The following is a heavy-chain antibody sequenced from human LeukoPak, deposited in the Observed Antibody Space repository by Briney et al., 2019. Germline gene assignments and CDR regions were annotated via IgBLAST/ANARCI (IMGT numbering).Heavy chain of an antibody. CDR2: IWYDGSNK. CDR1: GFTFSRYG. CDR3: ARDPPMYYYDEPGSRDAFDI. D-gene: IGHD3-22*01. J-gene: IGHJ3*02. Sequence: GGSLRLSCAASGFTFSRYGMHWARQAPGKGLEWVAVIWYDGSNKYYAESVKDRFTISRDNSKNTLHLQMNSLRAEDTAVYYCARDPPMYYYDEPGSRDAFDIWGQGTMVTVSS. V-gene: IGHV3-33*01.